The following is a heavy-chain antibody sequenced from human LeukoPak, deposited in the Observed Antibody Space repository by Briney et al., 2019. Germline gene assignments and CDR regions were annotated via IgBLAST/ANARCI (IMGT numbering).Heavy chain of an antibody. D-gene: IGHD4-17*01. CDR1: GFTFDDYG. V-gene: IGHV3-20*04. CDR3: ARVPYGDHYYYYMDV. J-gene: IGHJ6*03. CDR2: INWNGGST. Sequence: GSLRLSCAASGFTFDDYGMSWVRQAPGKGLEWVSGINWNGGSTGYADSVKGRFTISRDNAKNSLYLQMNSLRAEDTAVCYCARVPYGDHYYYYMDVWGKGTTVTVSS.